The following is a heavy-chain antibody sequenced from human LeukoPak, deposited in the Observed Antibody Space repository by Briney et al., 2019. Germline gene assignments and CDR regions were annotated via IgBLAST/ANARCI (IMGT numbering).Heavy chain of an antibody. CDR2: ITGSGGKT. V-gene: IGHV3-23*01. J-gene: IGHJ4*02. CDR3: AKRDYYESSGYSPLFDY. CDR1: GFTFSKHA. D-gene: IGHD3-22*01. Sequence: GGSLRLSCAASGFTFSKHAMSWVRQAPGKGLEWVSGITGSGGKTYYADSVKGRFTISRDNSKNTLFLQMHSLRAEDTAVYYCAKRDYYESSGYSPLFDYWGQGTLVTVSS.